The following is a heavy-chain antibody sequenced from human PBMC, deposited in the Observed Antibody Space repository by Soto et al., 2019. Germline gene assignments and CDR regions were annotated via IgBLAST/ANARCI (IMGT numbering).Heavy chain of an antibody. V-gene: IGHV1-18*01. J-gene: IGHJ5*02. CDR2: ISAYNGNT. CDR3: ARVQGCSSHSCYSEWFVP. Sequence: QVQLVQSGAEVKKPGASVKVSCKASGYTFTSSGISWVRQAHGPGLEWMGWISAYNGNTNYAQKLQGRVTMTTDTSTSTAYLEPRSLRSDDTAVYYCARVQGCSSHSCYSEWFVPWGQGTLVTVSS. D-gene: IGHD2-2*01. CDR1: GYTFTSSG.